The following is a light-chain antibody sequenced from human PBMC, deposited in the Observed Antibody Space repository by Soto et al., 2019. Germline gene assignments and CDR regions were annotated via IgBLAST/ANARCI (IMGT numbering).Light chain of an antibody. CDR3: QVWDITTDHYV. J-gene: IGLJ1*01. CDR2: YDS. V-gene: IGLV3-21*04. Sequence: SYELTQPPSVSVAPEKTARLTCGGDNIGSKRVHWYRQKPGQAPVLVIYYDSDRPSGIPERFSGPNSGNTATLTINRVEAGDEADYYCQVWDITTDHYVFGTGTKVTVL. CDR1: NIGSKR.